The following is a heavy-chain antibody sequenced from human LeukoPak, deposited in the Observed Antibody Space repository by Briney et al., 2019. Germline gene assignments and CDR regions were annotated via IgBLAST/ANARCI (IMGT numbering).Heavy chain of an antibody. D-gene: IGHD3-22*01. Sequence: ASVKVSCKASGGTFSSYAISWVRQAPGKGLEWMGGFDPEDGETIYAQKFQGRVTMTEDTSTDTAYMELSSLRSEDTAVYYCATAYYYDSSGLNGMDVWGQGTTVTVSS. CDR3: ATAYYYDSSGLNGMDV. J-gene: IGHJ6*02. V-gene: IGHV1-24*01. CDR2: FDPEDGET. CDR1: GGTFSSYA.